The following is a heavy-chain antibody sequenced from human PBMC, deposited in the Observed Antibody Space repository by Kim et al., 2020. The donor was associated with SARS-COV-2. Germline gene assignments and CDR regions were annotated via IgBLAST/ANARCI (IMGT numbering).Heavy chain of an antibody. J-gene: IGHJ3*02. D-gene: IGHD6-19*01. Sequence: GGSLRLSCAASGFTLSGSTVHWVRQASGKGLEWVGRIRSKANSYATAYAAAVKNRFTISRDDSKNTAYLQMNSLKTEDTAVYYCARVNPIAGGWYDAFD. V-gene: IGHV3-73*01. CDR2: IRSKANSYAT. CDR1: GFTLSGST. CDR3: ARVNPIAGGWYDAFD.